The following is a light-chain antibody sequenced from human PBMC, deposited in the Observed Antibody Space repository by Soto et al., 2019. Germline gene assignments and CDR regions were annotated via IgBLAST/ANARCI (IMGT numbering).Light chain of an antibody. J-gene: IGKJ5*01. V-gene: IGKV3-20*01. Sequence: EIVLTQSPGTLSLSPGEGASLSCRASQTITNDYLAWYQQRPGQAPRLLIYGASSRATGIPDRFSGSGSGTDFTLTIRRLEPEDFAVYYCQLYGRSRRATFGQGTRLEIK. CDR2: GAS. CDR1: QTITNDY. CDR3: QLYGRSRRAT.